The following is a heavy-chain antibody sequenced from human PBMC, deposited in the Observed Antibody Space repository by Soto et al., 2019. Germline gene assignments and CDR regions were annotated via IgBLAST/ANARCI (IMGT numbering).Heavy chain of an antibody. D-gene: IGHD3-3*01. CDR2: IYYSGST. CDR1: GGSISSYY. V-gene: IGHV4-59*01. J-gene: IGHJ3*02. CDR3: ARALYDFWSVHSFDI. Sequence: SETLSLTCTVSGGSISSYYWSWIRQPPGKGLEWIGYIYYSGSTNYNPSLKSRVTISVDTSKNQFSLKLSSVTAADTAVYYCARALYDFWSVHSFDIWGQGTMVTVS.